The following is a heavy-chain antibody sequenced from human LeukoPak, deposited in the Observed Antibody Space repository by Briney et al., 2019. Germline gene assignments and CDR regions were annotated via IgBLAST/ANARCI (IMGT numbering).Heavy chain of an antibody. CDR1: GYTFTTYF. CDR2: INPNGGGT. D-gene: IGHD3-10*01. V-gene: IGHV1-2*02. CDR3: ARVSSSGDYYDN. Sequence: ASVKVSCKASGYTFTTYFMHWVRQAPGQGLEWMGWINPNGGGTNYAQKFQGRVTMTRDTSISTAYMELGGLRYDDTAVYYCARVSSSGDYYDNWGQGTLVTVSS. J-gene: IGHJ4*02.